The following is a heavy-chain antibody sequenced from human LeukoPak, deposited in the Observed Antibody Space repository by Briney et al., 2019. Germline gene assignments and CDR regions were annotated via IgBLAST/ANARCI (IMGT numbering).Heavy chain of an antibody. CDR1: GGSISSYY. CDR2: IYYNGST. D-gene: IGHD6-19*01. CDR3: ASQHQYSSGWYWYAFDI. Sequence: SETLSLTCTVSGGSISSYYWSWIRQPPGKGLEWIGYIYYNGSTNYNPSLKSRVTISVDTSKNQFSLKLSSVTAADTAVYYCASQHQYSSGWYWYAFDIWGQGTMVTVSS. V-gene: IGHV4-59*08. J-gene: IGHJ3*02.